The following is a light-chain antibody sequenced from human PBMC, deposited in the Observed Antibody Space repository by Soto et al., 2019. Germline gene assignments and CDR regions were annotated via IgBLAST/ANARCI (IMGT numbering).Light chain of an antibody. V-gene: IGKV3-15*01. CDR1: QPVSSN. Sequence: EIVMTQSPAILSVSPGESATLSCRASQPVSSNLAWYRQKPGQAPTLLIYRASTRATGIPARFSGSGSGTEFPLTISSLQSEDFAVYYCQQYNNWPYTFGRGTKLEIK. CDR3: QQYNNWPYT. J-gene: IGKJ2*01. CDR2: RAS.